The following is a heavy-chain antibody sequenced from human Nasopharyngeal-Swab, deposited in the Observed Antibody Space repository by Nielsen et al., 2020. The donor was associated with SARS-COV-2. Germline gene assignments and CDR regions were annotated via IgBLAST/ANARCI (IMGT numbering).Heavy chain of an antibody. V-gene: IGHV4-61*02. CDR3: ARGGRNYDILTGFYFDY. D-gene: IGHD3-9*01. Sequence: SCPVSGGSISSGSYYWSWHRPPAGKGLEWIGRIYTSGITNYNPSLKSRVTISVDTSKNQFSLKLSSVTAADTAVYYCARGGRNYDILTGFYFDYWGQGTLATVSS. CDR2: IYTSGIT. J-gene: IGHJ4*02. CDR1: GGSISSGSYY.